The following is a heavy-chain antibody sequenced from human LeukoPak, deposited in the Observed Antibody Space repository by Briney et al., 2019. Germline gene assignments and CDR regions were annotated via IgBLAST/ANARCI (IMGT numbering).Heavy chain of an antibody. CDR1: GFTVSSNY. J-gene: IGHJ3*02. D-gene: IGHD5-24*01. CDR2: IYSGGST. V-gene: IGHV3-53*01. CDR3: ARGLDGDGYNYDAFDI. Sequence: GGSLRLSCAASGFTVSSNYMSWVRQAPGKGLEWVSVIYSGGSTYYADSVKGRFTISRDNSKNTLYLQMNSLRAEDTAVYYCARGLDGDGYNYDAFDIWGQGTMVTVSS.